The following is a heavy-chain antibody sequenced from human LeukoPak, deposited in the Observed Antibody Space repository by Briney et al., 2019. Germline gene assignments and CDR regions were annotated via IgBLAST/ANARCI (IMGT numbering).Heavy chain of an antibody. V-gene: IGHV4-61*01. CDR2: IYYSGST. CDR3: ARNGGNSDFDY. CDR1: GGSVSSGSYY. J-gene: IGHJ4*02. Sequence: ASETLSLTCTVSGGSVSSGSYYWSWIRQPPGKGLEWIGYIYYSGSTYYNPSLKSRVTISVDTSKNQFSLKLSSVTAADTAVYYCARNGGNSDFDYWGQGTLVTVSS. D-gene: IGHD4-23*01.